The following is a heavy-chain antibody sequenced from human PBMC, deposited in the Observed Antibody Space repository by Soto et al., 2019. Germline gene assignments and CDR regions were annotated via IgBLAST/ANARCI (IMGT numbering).Heavy chain of an antibody. CDR2: IYHGGTT. V-gene: IGHV4-38-2*02. CDR3: ARVHVMVVAGSTFDY. Sequence: SETLSLTCTVSGDSMTKYYWSWIRQPPGKGPEWIASIYHGGTTFYNPSLKSRITISVDTSNNQFSLKLTSVTAADTAVYYCARVHVMVVAGSTFDYWGHGTLVTVSS. J-gene: IGHJ4*01. CDR1: GDSMTKYY. D-gene: IGHD6-19*01.